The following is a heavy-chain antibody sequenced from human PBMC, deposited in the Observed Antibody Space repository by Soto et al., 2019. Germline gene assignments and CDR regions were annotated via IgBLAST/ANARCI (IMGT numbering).Heavy chain of an antibody. J-gene: IGHJ4*02. CDR1: GFTFSNYA. D-gene: IGHD3-22*01. Sequence: EVQLLESGGGLVQPGGSLRLSCVASGFTFSNYAMSWVRQAPGKGLEWVSSITGSGDYTYYADSVKGRFTISRDNSKNTLYLQMNSLRAEDTAVYYCAKARYYDSTGYLYYFDYWGQGTLVTVSS. V-gene: IGHV3-23*01. CDR3: AKARYYDSTGYLYYFDY. CDR2: ITGSGDYT.